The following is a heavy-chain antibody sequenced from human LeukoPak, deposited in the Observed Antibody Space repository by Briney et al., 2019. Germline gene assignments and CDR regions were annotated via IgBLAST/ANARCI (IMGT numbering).Heavy chain of an antibody. CDR3: ARGVLDPLLTWFDP. CDR1: GGSISSGSYY. D-gene: IGHD4/OR15-4a*01. J-gene: IGHJ5*02. Sequence: PSQTLSLTCTVSGGSISSGSYYWSWIRQPAGKGLQWVGRIYTSGSTNYNPSLKSRVTISVDTSKNQFPLKLSSVTAADTAVYYCARGVLDPLLTWFDPWGQGTLVTVSS. V-gene: IGHV4-61*02. CDR2: IYTSGST.